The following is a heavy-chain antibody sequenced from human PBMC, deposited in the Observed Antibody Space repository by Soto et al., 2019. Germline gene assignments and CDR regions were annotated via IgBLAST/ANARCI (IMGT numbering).Heavy chain of an antibody. CDR3: ESDFSGVHSSGYRDDAFDI. J-gene: IGHJ3*02. V-gene: IGHV3-48*03. D-gene: IGHD3-22*01. CDR2: ISSSGSTI. CDR1: GFTFSSYE. Sequence: GGSLRLSCAASGFTFSSYEMNWVRQAPGKGLEWVSYISSSGSTIYYADSVKGRFTISRDNAKNSLYLQMNSLRAEDTAVYYCESDFSGVHSSGYRDDAFDIWGPGTMVTV.